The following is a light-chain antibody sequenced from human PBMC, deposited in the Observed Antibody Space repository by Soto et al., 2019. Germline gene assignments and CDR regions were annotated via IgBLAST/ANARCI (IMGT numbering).Light chain of an antibody. CDR3: QQYGTSPPLT. CDR2: AAS. Sequence: EIVLTQSPATLSLSPGERATLSCRASQSVSSSLAWYQQKPGQSPRLLIYAASSRATGVPDRFSGSGSGTDFTLTISRLEPEDFAVYYCQQYGTSPPLTFGGGTKVDI. CDR1: QSVSSS. V-gene: IGKV3-20*01. J-gene: IGKJ4*01.